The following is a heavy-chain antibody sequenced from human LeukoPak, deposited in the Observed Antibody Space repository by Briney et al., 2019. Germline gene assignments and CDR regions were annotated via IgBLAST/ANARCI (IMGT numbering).Heavy chain of an antibody. D-gene: IGHD2-21*01. V-gene: IGHV3-48*01. CDR1: GFTFSSYS. CDR2: ISSSSSTI. J-gene: IGHJ4*02. Sequence: GSLRLSCAASGFTFSSYSMNWVRQAPGKGLEWVSYISSSSSTIYYADSVKGRFTIFRDNAKNSLYLQMNSLRAEDTAVYYCARALISYCGGDCYSNYWGQGTLVTVSS. CDR3: ARALISYCGGDCYSNY.